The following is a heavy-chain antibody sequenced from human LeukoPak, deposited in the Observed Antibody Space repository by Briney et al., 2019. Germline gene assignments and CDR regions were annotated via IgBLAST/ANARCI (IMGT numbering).Heavy chain of an antibody. V-gene: IGHV4-59*01. Sequence: SETLSLTCTVSGGSISSYYWSWIRQPPGKGLEWIGYIYYSGSTNYNPSLKSRVTISVDTSKNQFSLKLSSVTAADTAVYYRARSSYDSSGYWSFGTEDPQLNWFDPWGQEPLVTVSS. CDR2: IYYSGST. J-gene: IGHJ5*02. CDR1: GGSISSYY. CDR3: ARSSYDSSGYWSFGTEDPQLNWFDP. D-gene: IGHD3-22*01.